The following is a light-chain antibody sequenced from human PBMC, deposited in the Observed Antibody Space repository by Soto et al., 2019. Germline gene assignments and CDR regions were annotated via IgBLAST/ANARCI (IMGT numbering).Light chain of an antibody. J-gene: IGLJ3*02. V-gene: IGLV2-11*01. CDR2: DVS. Sequence: QSALTQPRSVSGSPGQSVTISCTGASGDVGGDNFVSWYQQHPGKAPTLMIFDVSQRPSGVPDRFSGSKSGNTASLTISGLQAEDEADYYCCSYGGSYTWVFGGGTKLTVL. CDR1: SGDVGGDNF. CDR3: CSYGGSYTWV.